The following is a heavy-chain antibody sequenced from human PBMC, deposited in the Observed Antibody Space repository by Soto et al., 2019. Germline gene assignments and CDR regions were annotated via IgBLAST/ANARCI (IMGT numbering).Heavy chain of an antibody. CDR2: MNPNSGNT. V-gene: IGHV1-8*01. J-gene: IGHJ6*02. CDR3: ARDRYDYVWGSYRPPHGMDV. Sequence: ASVKVSCKASGYTFTSCDINWVRQATGQGLEWMGWMNPNSGNTGYAQKFQGRVTMTRNTSISTAYMELSSLRSEDTAVYYCARDRYDYVWGSYRPPHGMDVWGQGTTVTVSS. CDR1: GYTFTSCD. D-gene: IGHD3-16*02.